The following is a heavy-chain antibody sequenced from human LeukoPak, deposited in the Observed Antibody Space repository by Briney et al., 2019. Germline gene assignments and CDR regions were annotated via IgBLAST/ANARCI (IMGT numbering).Heavy chain of an antibody. CDR1: GFTFSNYA. Sequence: RGSLRLSCAASGFTFSNYAMIWARQAQGKWLEWVSAINVRAERTYYADSVQGRFTISRDDSNNALYLQMNSLRTEDTAPYYCAKVNGDYYYGMDVWGQGTTVTVSS. V-gene: IGHV3-23*01. CDR3: AKVNGDYYYGMDV. J-gene: IGHJ6*02. CDR2: INVRAERT. D-gene: IGHD2-8*01.